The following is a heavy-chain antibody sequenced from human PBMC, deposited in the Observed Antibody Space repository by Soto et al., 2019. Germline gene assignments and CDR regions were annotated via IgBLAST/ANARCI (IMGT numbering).Heavy chain of an antibody. CDR3: AKDGGGAVAGTKSYYFDY. CDR1: GFTFSSYG. D-gene: IGHD6-19*01. V-gene: IGHV3-30*18. CDR2: ISYDGSNK. Sequence: GGSLRLSCAASGFTFSSYGMHWVRQAPGKGLEWVAVISYDGSNKYYADSVKGRFTISRDNSKNTLYLQMNSLRAEDTAVYYCAKDGGGAVAGTKSYYFDYWGQGTLVTVSS. J-gene: IGHJ4*02.